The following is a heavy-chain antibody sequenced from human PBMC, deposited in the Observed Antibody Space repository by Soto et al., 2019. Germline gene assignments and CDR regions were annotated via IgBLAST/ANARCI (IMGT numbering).Heavy chain of an antibody. CDR1: GDSVSSNSAA. CDR2: TYFRSKWNN. D-gene: IGHD5-12*01. CDR3: ARDRGRDGYNYYFDY. J-gene: IGHJ4*02. Sequence: SQTLSLTCAISGDSVSSNSAAWNWIRQSPSRGLEWLGRTYFRSKWNNEYAVSVKSRITINPDTSKNQFYLQLNSVTPEDTAVYYCARDRGRDGYNYYFDYWGQGTLVTVSS. V-gene: IGHV6-1*01.